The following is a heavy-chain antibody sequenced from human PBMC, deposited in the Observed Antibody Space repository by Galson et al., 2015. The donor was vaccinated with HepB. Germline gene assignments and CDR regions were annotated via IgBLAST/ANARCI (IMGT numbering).Heavy chain of an antibody. CDR3: AREGDYYGSGSYPHDAFDI. J-gene: IGHJ3*02. CDR2: ISSSSSYI. CDR1: GLTFSSYS. V-gene: IGHV3-21*01. D-gene: IGHD3-10*01. Sequence: SLRLSCAASGLTFSSYSMNWVRQAPGKGLEWVSSISSSSSYIYYADSVKGRFTISRDNAKNSLYLQMNSLRAEDTAVYYCAREGDYYGSGSYPHDAFDIWGQGTMVTVSS.